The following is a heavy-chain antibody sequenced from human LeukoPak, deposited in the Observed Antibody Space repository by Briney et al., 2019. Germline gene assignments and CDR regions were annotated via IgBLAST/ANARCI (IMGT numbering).Heavy chain of an antibody. J-gene: IGHJ6*02. CDR3: ARGRSNYYGMDV. Sequence: SETLSLTCTVSGGSVSSGSYYWSWIRQPPGKGLEWIGYIYYNGNTNYSPSLKSRVTMSVDTSKNLFSLKVSSVTAADTAVYYCARGRSNYYGMDVWGQGTTVTVSS. V-gene: IGHV4-61*01. CDR2: IYYNGNT. D-gene: IGHD1-26*01. CDR1: GGSVSSGSYY.